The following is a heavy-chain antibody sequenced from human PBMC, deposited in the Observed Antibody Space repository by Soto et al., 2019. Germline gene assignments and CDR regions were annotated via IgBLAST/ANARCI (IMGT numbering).Heavy chain of an antibody. CDR2: IIPTLDIP. Sequence: QVQLVQSGAEVKKPGSSVKVSCNASGGTFSSYTFSWVRQAPGQGLEWMGRIIPTLDIPNYGQKFQDRVTFSTDKSANIVFMHMGSIRSEETAVYYCASSNSNCTRSTCYNFFDYWGQGSMVTVSS. CDR3: ASSNSNCTRSTCYNFFDY. J-gene: IGHJ4*02. D-gene: IGHD2-2*01. CDR1: GGTFSSYT. V-gene: IGHV1-69*02.